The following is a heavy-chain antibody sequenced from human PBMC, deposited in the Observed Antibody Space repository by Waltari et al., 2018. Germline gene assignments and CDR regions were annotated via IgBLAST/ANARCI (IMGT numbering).Heavy chain of an antibody. CDR3: ARHPGYCSGGSCYENYYYYYGMDV. Sequence: QLQLQESGPGLVKPSETLSLTCTVSGGSISSSSYYWGWIRQPPGKGLEWIGSIYYSGSTYYNPSLKSRVTISVDTSKNQFSRKLSSVTAADTAVYYCARHPGYCSGGSCYENYYYYYGMDVWGQGTTVTVSS. CDR1: GGSISSSSYY. V-gene: IGHV4-39*01. J-gene: IGHJ6*02. CDR2: IYYSGST. D-gene: IGHD2-15*01.